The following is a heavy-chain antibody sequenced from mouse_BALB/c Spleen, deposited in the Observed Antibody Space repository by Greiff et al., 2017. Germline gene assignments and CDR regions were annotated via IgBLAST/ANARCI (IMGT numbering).Heavy chain of an antibody. J-gene: IGHJ2*01. Sequence: VQLKESGGGLVQPGGSRKLSCAASGFTFSSFGMHWVRQAPEKGLEWVAYISSGSSTIYYADTVKGRFTISRDNPKNTLFLQMTSLRSEDTAMYYCARSTYRYEGPFDYWGQGTTLTVSS. CDR2: ISSGSSTI. D-gene: IGHD2-14*01. V-gene: IGHV5-17*02. CDR3: ARSTYRYEGPFDY. CDR1: GFTFSSFG.